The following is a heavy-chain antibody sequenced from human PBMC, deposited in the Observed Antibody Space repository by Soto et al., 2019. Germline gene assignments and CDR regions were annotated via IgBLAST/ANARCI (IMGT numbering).Heavy chain of an antibody. D-gene: IGHD5-12*01. Sequence: QVQLVQSGAEVKKPGASVKVACKASGITYTTYAIHWVRQAPGQGLEWMGWINTGNGNTRYSQRFQGRVTLTPDTSASTAYMDVSSLTSEDTAVYYCARAISGYVSWGQGTLITVSS. CDR3: ARAISGYVS. V-gene: IGHV1-3*04. CDR1: GITYTTYA. J-gene: IGHJ5*02. CDR2: INTGNGNT.